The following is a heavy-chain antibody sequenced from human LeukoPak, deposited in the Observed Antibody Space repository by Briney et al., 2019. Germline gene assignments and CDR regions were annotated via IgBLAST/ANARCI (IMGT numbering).Heavy chain of an antibody. D-gene: IGHD4-17*01. CDR2: IRSKANSYAT. CDR3: VGDPTHLG. J-gene: IGHJ4*02. V-gene: IGHV3-73*01. CDR1: GFTFSGSA. Sequence: TGGSLRLSCAASGFTFSGSAMYWVRQASGEGLEWVGRIRSKANSYATAYAASVKGRFTISRDDSKNTAYLQMNSLKTEDTAVYYCVGDPTHLGRGQGTLVTVSS.